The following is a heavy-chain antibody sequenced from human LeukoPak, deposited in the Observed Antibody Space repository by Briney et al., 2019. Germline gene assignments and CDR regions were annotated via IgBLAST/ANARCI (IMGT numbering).Heavy chain of an antibody. D-gene: IGHD3-10*01. CDR1: GFTVSSNY. CDR2: IYSGGSI. CDR3: ARDHYYYGSGSYSVY. J-gene: IGHJ4*02. Sequence: GGSLRLSCAASGFTVSSNYMSWVRQAPGKGLEWVSVIYSGGSIYYADSVKGRFTISRDNSKNTLYLQMNSLRAEDTAVYYCARDHYYYGSGSYSVYWGQGTLVTVSS. V-gene: IGHV3-66*01.